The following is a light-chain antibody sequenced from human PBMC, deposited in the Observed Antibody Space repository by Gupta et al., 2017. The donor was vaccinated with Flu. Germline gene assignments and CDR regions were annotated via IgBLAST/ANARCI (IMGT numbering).Light chain of an antibody. Sequence: VVLTQSPLSLSVTLGQPASISCRSSQSLVFSDGNTYLNWFQQRPGQSPRRLIHNISKRDSGVPDRFSGSGSGTDFTLTISRVEAEDVGVYYCMQGRQWLWTFGQGTKVEIK. CDR1: QSLVFSDGNTY. CDR3: MQGRQWLWT. V-gene: IGKV2-30*01. CDR2: NIS. J-gene: IGKJ1*01.